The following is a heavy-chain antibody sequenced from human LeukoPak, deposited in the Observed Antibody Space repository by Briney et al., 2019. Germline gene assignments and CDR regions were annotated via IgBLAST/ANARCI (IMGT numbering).Heavy chain of an antibody. D-gene: IGHD6-19*01. CDR2: ISYDGSNK. V-gene: IGHV3-30-3*01. CDR3: AKDLGGIAVAGS. J-gene: IGHJ5*02. Sequence: GGSLRLSCAASGFTFSSYAMHWVRQAPGKGLEWVAVISYDGSNKYYADSVKGRFTISRDNSKNTLYLQMNSLRAEDTAVYYCAKDLGGIAVAGSWGQGTLVTVSS. CDR1: GFTFSSYA.